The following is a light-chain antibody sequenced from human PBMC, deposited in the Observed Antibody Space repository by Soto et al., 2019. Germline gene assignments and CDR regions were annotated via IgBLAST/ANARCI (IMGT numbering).Light chain of an antibody. CDR2: GAS. J-gene: IGKJ1*01. V-gene: IGKV3-20*01. Sequence: IVLTPSPGTLSFSPCQGATLYASPSQSVSSSYLAWYQQKPGQAPRLLIYGASSRATGIPDRFSGSGSGTDFTLTISRLETEDFAVYYCQQYGSSPQRTFGQGTKVDI. CDR3: QQYGSSPQRT. CDR1: QSVSSSY.